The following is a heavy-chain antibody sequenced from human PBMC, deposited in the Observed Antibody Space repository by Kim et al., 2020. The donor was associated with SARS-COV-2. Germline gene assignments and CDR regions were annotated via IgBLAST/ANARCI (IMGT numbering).Heavy chain of an antibody. J-gene: IGHJ5*02. D-gene: IGHD6-13*01. CDR3: AKPSIAAAGTRAWFDP. V-gene: IGHV1-69*01. Sequence: QGRVTITADESTSTAYMELSSLRSEDTAVYYCAKPSIAAAGTRAWFDPWGQGTLVTVSS.